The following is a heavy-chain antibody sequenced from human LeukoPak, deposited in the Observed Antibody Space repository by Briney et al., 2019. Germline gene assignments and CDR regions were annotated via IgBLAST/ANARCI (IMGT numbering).Heavy chain of an antibody. CDR3: ARGSNGYNPSDAFDI. CDR2: INPSGGST. Sequence: ASVKVSCKASGYTFTSYYMHWVRQAPGQGLEWMGIINPSGGSTSYAQKFQGRVTMTRDTSTSTVYMELSSPRSEDTAVYYCARGSNGYNPSDAFDIWGQGTMVTVSS. D-gene: IGHD5-24*01. J-gene: IGHJ3*02. CDR1: GYTFTSYY. V-gene: IGHV1-46*01.